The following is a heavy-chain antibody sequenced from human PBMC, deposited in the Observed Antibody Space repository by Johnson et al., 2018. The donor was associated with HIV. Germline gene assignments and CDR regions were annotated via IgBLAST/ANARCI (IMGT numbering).Heavy chain of an antibody. J-gene: IGHJ3*02. CDR3: AKPMWYNDKVDALDI. Sequence: QVQLVESGGGVVQPGRSLRLSCAASGFTFSNYAMHWVRQAPGKGLEWVAFILKDGSDKYHTESLKGRFTISRDNSRNTLYLQMNSLRIEDTALYYCAKPMWYNDKVDALDIWGQGTLVTVSS. V-gene: IGHV3-30*10. CDR2: ILKDGSDK. D-gene: IGHD3-22*01. CDR1: GFTFSNYA.